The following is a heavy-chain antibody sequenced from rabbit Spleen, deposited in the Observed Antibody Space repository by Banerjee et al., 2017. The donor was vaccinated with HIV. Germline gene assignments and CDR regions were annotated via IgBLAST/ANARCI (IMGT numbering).Heavy chain of an antibody. D-gene: IGHD1-1*01. V-gene: IGHV1S45*01. CDR2: IDTSSSGFT. CDR1: GVSFSGNSY. CDR3: ARDTSSSFSSYGMDL. J-gene: IGHJ6*01. Sequence: QEQLVESGGDLVKPGASLTLTCIASGVSFSGNSYMCWVHQAPGKGLEWIACIDTSSSGFTYFASWAKGRFTISKTSSTTVTLQMTSLTAADTATYFCARDTSSSFSSYGMDLWGPGTLVTVS.